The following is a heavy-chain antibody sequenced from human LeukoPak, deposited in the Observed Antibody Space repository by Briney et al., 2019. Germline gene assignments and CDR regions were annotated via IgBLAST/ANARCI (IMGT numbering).Heavy chain of an antibody. CDR3: AKTTTGYSSGRFPGWPVDY. CDR1: GFTFNSYA. V-gene: IGHV3-23*01. CDR2: IFGSGGST. Sequence: GGSLRLSCAASGFTFNSYAMYWVRQAPGKGQEWVSGIFGSGGSTHYADSVKGRFTISRDNSKNTVYLQMNSLRAEVTAVYYCAKTTTGYSSGRFPGWPVDYCGQGTLVTVSS. J-gene: IGHJ4*02. D-gene: IGHD6-19*01.